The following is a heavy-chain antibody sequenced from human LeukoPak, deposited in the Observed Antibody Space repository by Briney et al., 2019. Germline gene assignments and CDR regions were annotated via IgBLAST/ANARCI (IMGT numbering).Heavy chain of an antibody. Sequence: PSETLSLTCTVSGGSISSYYWSRIRQPPGKGLEWVSYISSSSSTIYYADSVKGRFTISRDNAKNSLYLQMNSLRAEDTAVYYCARVRTYYDFFHWGQGTLVTVSS. D-gene: IGHD3-3*01. V-gene: IGHV3-48*01. CDR2: ISSSSSTI. CDR1: GGSISSYY. J-gene: IGHJ4*02. CDR3: ARVRTYYDFFH.